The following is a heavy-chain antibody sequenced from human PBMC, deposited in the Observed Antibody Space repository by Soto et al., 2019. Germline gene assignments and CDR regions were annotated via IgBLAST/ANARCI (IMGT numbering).Heavy chain of an antibody. CDR3: ARIGRVSNGGYLDY. CDR1: GGSISSGVNY. CDR2: IYYTGNT. J-gene: IGHJ4*02. Sequence: SETLSLTCTVSGGSISSGVNYWSWIRQHPGEGLEWIGHIYYTGNTYYNPSLKSRVTISVDTSKNQFSLRLSSVTAADTAVYFCARIGRVSNGGYLDYWGQGTLVTVSS. D-gene: IGHD3-22*01. V-gene: IGHV4-31*03.